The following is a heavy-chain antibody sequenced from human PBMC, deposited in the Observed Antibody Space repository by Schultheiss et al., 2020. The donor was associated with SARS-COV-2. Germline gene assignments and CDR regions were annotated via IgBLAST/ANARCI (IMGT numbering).Heavy chain of an antibody. D-gene: IGHD3-3*01. CDR2: ISYNGDT. Sequence: SETLSLTCSVSGVSTSRYNWSWIRQSPGKEMQWIGYISYNGDTEYSPSVKGRISISLDTSKNQFSLKLASVTAADTAMYYCARTWERFTIFGDWGQGMLVTVSS. V-gene: IGHV4-59*01. CDR1: GVSTSRYN. J-gene: IGHJ4*01. CDR3: ARTWERFTIFGD.